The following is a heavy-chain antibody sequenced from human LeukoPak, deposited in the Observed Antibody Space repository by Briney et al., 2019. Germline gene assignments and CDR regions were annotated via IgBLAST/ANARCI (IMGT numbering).Heavy chain of an antibody. CDR3: ARAKDSYGYSGFDY. CDR2: ISAYNGNT. Sequence: GASVKVSCKASGYTFTSYGISWVRQAPGQGLEWMGWISAYNGNTNYAQKLQGRVTMTTDTSTSTAYMELRSLRSDDTALYYCARAKDSYGYSGFDYWGQGTLVTVSS. CDR1: GYTFTSYG. D-gene: IGHD5-18*01. J-gene: IGHJ4*02. V-gene: IGHV1-18*01.